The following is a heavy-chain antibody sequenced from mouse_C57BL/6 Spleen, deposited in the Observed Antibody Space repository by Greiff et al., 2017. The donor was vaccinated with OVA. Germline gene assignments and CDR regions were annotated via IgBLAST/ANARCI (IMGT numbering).Heavy chain of an antibody. CDR1: GFTFSDYG. J-gene: IGHJ2*01. Sequence: EVMLVESGGGLVKPGGSLKLSCAASGFTFSDYGMHWVRQAPEKGLEWVAYISSGSSTLYYADTVKGRFTISRDNAKNTLFLQMTSLRSEDTAMYYWARGLDFDYWGQGTTLTVSS. CDR3: ARGLDFDY. CDR2: ISSGSSTL. D-gene: IGHD3-1*01. V-gene: IGHV5-17*01.